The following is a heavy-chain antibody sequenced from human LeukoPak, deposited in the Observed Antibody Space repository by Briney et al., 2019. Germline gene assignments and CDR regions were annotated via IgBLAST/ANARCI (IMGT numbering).Heavy chain of an antibody. V-gene: IGHV1-2*04. CDR2: INPNSGGT. CDR1: GYTFTGYY. CDR3: ASPSPYRSSWYPFDY. D-gene: IGHD6-13*01. Sequence: GASVKVSCKASGYTFTGYYMHWVRQAPGQGLEWMGWINPNSGGTNYAQKFQGWVTMTRDTSISTAYMELSRLRSDDTAVYYCASPSPYRSSWYPFDYWGQGTLVTVSS. J-gene: IGHJ4*02.